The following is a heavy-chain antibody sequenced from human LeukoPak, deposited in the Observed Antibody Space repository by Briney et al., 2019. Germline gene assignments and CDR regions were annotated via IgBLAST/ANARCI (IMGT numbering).Heavy chain of an antibody. CDR2: ISSSSSYI. D-gene: IGHD6-19*01. CDR3: ARGIAVAGKGPVDY. Sequence: GGSLRLSCAASGFTFSTYSKNWVRQAPGKGLEWVSSISSSSSYIYYADSVKGRFTISRDNAKNSLYLQMNSLGVEDTAVYYCARGIAVAGKGPVDYWGQGTLVTVSS. V-gene: IGHV3-21*01. CDR1: GFTFSTYS. J-gene: IGHJ4*02.